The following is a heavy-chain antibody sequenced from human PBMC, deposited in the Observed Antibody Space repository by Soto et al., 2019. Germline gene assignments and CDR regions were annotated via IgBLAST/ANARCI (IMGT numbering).Heavy chain of an antibody. CDR2: IIPIFGTA. CDR3: ARESRLLNWFDP. V-gene: IGHV1-69*13. Sequence: PVKISCKASGGTFSSYAISCVRQDTGQGLEWMGGIIPIFGTANYAQKFQGRVTITADESTSTAYMELSSLRSEDTAVYYCARESRLLNWFDPWGQGTLVTVSS. J-gene: IGHJ5*02. CDR1: GGTFSSYA. D-gene: IGHD3-22*01.